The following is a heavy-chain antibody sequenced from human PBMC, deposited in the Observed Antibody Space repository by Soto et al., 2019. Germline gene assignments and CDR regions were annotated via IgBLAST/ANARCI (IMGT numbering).Heavy chain of an antibody. Sequence: SETLSLTCTVSGGSLSNYYWSWIRQPPGKGLEWIGYISYSGSTNYNPSLKSRVTISVDTSKNQFSLKLSSVTAADTAVYYCARHVPYCSDTSHCAYGMDVWGQGTTVTVSS. CDR1: GGSLSNYY. J-gene: IGHJ6*02. V-gene: IGHV4-59*08. CDR3: ARHVPYCSDTSHCAYGMDV. D-gene: IGHD2-2*01. CDR2: ISYSGST.